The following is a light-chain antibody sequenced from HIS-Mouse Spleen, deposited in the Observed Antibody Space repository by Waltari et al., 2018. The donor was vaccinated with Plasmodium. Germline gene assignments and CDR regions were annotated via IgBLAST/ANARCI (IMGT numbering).Light chain of an antibody. CDR2: GAS. J-gene: IGKJ2*01. Sequence: EIVLTQSPGTLSLSPGERATLSCRASQSVSSSYLAWYQQKPGQAPRLLIYGASSRATGIPDMFNGSGSGTDFTLTISRLEPEDFAVYYCQQYGSSPYTFGQGTKLEIK. CDR1: QSVSSSY. V-gene: IGKV3-20*01. CDR3: QQYGSSPYT.